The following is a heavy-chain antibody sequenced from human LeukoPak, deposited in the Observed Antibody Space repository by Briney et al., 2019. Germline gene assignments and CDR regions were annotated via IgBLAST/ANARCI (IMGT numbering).Heavy chain of an antibody. V-gene: IGHV3-30*02. CDR2: IRYDGSTK. CDR1: GFTFSRYG. D-gene: IGHD6-19*01. CDR3: ARTGYSSDWLLR. J-gene: IGHJ4*02. Sequence: PGGSLRLSCAASGFTFSRYGMHWVRQAPGKGLEWVTFIRYDGSTKYYADSVKGRFTISRDNSKNTLYLQMNSLRAEDTAVYYCARTGYSSDWLLRWGQGTLVTVSS.